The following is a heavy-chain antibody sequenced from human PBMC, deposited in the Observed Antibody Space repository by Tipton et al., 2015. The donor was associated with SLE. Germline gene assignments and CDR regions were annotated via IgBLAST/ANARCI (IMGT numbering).Heavy chain of an antibody. J-gene: IGHJ5*02. CDR1: GGSISSYY. Sequence: TLSLTCTVSGGSISSYYWNWIRQAPGKGLEWIGSIYYSGSTFYNPSLKRRVTTSLDTSKNQFSLKLTSVTAADTALYYCARHPLSALGWFDPWGQGTLVTVSS. CDR3: ARHPLSALGWFDP. V-gene: IGHV4-39*07. D-gene: IGHD3-16*01. CDR2: IYYSGST.